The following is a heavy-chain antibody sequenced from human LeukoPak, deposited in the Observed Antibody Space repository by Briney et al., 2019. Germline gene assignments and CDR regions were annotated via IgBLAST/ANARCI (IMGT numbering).Heavy chain of an antibody. J-gene: IGHJ4*02. CDR1: GGTFSSYA. D-gene: IGHD5-24*01. CDR3: ARARVGDGYMFDY. CDR2: IIPIFGTA. V-gene: IGHV1-69*06. Sequence: GASVKVSCKASGGTFSSYAISWVRQAPGQGLEWMGGIIPIFGTANYAQKFQGRVTITADKSTSTAYMELSSLRSEDTAVYYCARARVGDGYMFDYWGQGTLVTVSS.